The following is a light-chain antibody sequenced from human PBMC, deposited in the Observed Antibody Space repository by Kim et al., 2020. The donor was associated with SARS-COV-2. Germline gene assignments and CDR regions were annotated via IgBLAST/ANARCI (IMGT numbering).Light chain of an antibody. CDR2: GAS. J-gene: IGKJ1*01. Sequence: EIVMTQSPATLSVSPGERATLSCRASQSVSSNLAWYQQKPGQAPRLLIYGASTRATGIPARFSGSGSGTEFTLTISSLQSEDFAVYYCQQHNNWTPLTVGQGTKVDIK. V-gene: IGKV3-15*01. CDR3: QQHNNWTPLT. CDR1: QSVSSN.